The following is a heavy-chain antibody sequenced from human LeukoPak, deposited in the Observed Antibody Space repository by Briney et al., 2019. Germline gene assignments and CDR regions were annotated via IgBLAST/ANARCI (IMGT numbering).Heavy chain of an antibody. CDR1: GYSFTNYW. D-gene: IGHD3-22*01. CDR3: ARHGDSSGYSPNWFDP. CDR2: IDPSDSYT. V-gene: IGHV5-10-1*01. J-gene: IGHJ5*02. Sequence: GESLKISCKGSGYSFTNYWITWVRQMPGKGLEWMGRIDPSDSYTNYSPSFQGHVTISVDKSISTAYLQWSSLKASDTAMYYCARHGDSSGYSPNWFDPWGQGTLVTVSS.